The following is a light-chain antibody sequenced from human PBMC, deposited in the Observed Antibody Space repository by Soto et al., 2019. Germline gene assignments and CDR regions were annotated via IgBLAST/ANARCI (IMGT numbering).Light chain of an antibody. CDR2: GAA. CDR3: QQYHSWPA. CDR1: QSVFSS. J-gene: IGKJ4*02. Sequence: EIVMTQSPATRSVSLGERVTLSCRASQSVFSSLAWYQQKPGQAPRLLIYGAATRPIGIPARFSGSGSGTEFTLTISSLQSEDFAVYYCQQYHSWPAFGRGTSVEIK. V-gene: IGKV3-15*01.